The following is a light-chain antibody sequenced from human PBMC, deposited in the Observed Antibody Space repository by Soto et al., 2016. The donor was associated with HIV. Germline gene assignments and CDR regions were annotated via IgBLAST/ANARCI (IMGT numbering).Light chain of an antibody. CDR1: QSISKW. CDR3: QQYNSFPWT. CDR2: KAS. J-gene: IGKJ1*01. V-gene: IGKV1-5*03. Sequence: DIQMTQSPSNMSAFVGDRVTITCRAGQSISKWSVWYQEKPGKAPNVLIYKASSLQSGVPSRFGGSGSGTQFTLTISSLQPEDSATYYCQQYNSFPWTFGQGTKVEIK.